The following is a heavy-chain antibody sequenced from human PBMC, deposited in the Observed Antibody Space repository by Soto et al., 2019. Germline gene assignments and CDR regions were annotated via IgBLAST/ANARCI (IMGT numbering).Heavy chain of an antibody. D-gene: IGHD6-13*01. CDR3: AHRRGIAPWLDNYYGIDV. CDR2: IYWDDDK. CDR1: GLPLSTSGVA. Sequence: QTTLKESGPTLVKPTQPLTLTCTFPGLPLSTSGVAVGWIRQPPGKALEWLALIYWDDDKRYSPSLKSNLNINKDTSKNQVVLTMTNMDPVDRATYYCAHRRGIAPWLDNYYGIDVWGQGTTVTVSS. J-gene: IGHJ6*02. V-gene: IGHV2-5*02.